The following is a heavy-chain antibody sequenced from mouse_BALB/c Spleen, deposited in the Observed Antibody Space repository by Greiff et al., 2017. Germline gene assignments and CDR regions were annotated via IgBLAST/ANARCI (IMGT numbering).Heavy chain of an antibody. CDR3: ARRSYEAY. J-gene: IGHJ3*01. D-gene: IGHD1-1*01. V-gene: IGHV1-66*01. CDR2: IYPGNVNT. CDR1: GYTFTSYY. Sequence: QVQLQQSGPELVKPGASVRISCKASGYTFTSYYIHWVKQRPGQGLEWIGWIYPGNVNTNYNEKFKGKATFTADTSSNTAYMQLSSLTSEDSAVYYCARRSYEAYWGQGTLVTVSA.